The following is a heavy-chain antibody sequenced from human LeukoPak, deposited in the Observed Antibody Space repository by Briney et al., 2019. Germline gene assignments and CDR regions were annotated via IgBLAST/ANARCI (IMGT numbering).Heavy chain of an antibody. V-gene: IGHV4-34*01. CDR1: GGSFSGYY. CDR3: ARCNSRTYYYDSSGYRWFDP. Sequence: SETLSLTCAVYGGSFSGYYWSWIRQPPGKGLGWIGEINHSGSTNYNPSLKSRVTISVDTSKNQFSLKLSSVTAADTAVYYCARCNSRTYYYDSSGYRWFDPWGQGTLVTVPS. CDR2: INHSGST. D-gene: IGHD3-22*01. J-gene: IGHJ5*02.